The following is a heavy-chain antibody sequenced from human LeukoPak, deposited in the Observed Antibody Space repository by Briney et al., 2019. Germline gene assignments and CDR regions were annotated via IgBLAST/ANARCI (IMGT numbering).Heavy chain of an antibody. D-gene: IGHD3-10*02. CDR2: IGGDGGSP. Sequence: GGSLRLSCAASGFTFSNYAMTWVRQAPGKGLEWVSTIGGDGGSPHYAESVTGRFVISKDNSKNTLSLQMNSLRAEDTAIYYCAELGITMIGGVWGKGTTVTISS. CDR3: AELGITMIGGV. CDR1: GFTFSNYA. V-gene: IGHV3-23*01. J-gene: IGHJ6*04.